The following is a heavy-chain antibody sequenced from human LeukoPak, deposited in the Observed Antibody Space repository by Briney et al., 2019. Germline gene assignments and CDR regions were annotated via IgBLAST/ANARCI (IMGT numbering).Heavy chain of an antibody. CDR2: ISSSGSTI. CDR3: ARGGWLEDAFDI. Sequence: TGGPLRLSCAASGFTFSDYYMSWIRQARGKGLEWVSYISSSGSTIYYADSVKRRFTISRDNAKNSLYLQMNSLRAEDTAVYYCARGGWLEDAFDIWGQGTMVTVSS. CDR1: GFTFSDYY. D-gene: IGHD6-19*01. J-gene: IGHJ3*02. V-gene: IGHV3-11*01.